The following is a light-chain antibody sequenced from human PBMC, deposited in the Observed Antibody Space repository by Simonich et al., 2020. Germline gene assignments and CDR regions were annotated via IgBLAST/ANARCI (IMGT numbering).Light chain of an antibody. V-gene: IGKV4-1*01. CDR3: QQYYSTPWT. Sequence: DIVMTQSPDSLAVSLGERATINYKSIQSVLNSSHNKNYLAGYQKKPVQPPKLIIYWVSTRESWVPARFSGSGSWTDFTLTISSLQAEDVAVYYCQQYYSTPWTFGQGTKVEIK. J-gene: IGKJ1*01. CDR1: QSVLNSSHNKNY. CDR2: WVS.